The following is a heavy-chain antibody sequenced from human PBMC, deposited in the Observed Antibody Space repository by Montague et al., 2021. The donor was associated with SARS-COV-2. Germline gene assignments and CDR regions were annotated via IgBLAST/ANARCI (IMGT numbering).Heavy chain of an antibody. CDR2: IYYSGTT. CDR3: ARGMIRGVTTPFDY. J-gene: IGHJ4*02. Sequence: SETLSLTCSVSSASIISSGYYWAWIRQPPGKELEWIGNIYYSGTTYYNPSLQSRGTISVDTSKNHLSLRLSSVTAADTAVYFCARGMIRGVTTPFDYWGQGSQITVSS. CDR1: SASIISSGYY. V-gene: IGHV4-39*02. D-gene: IGHD3-10*01.